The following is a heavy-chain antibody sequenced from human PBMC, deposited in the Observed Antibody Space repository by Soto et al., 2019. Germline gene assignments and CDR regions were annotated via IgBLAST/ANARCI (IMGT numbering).Heavy chain of an antibody. CDR1: GGSFSGYY. CDR3: ARYVASGYLDF. J-gene: IGHJ4*02. CDR2: INHSGST. D-gene: IGHD3-3*01. Sequence: PSETLSLTCAVYGGSFSGYYWSWIRQPPGKGMEWIGEINHSGSTNYNPSLKSRVTIAVDTSKNQFSLKLGSVTAADTAVYYCARYVASGYLDFWGQGTLVTVSS. V-gene: IGHV4-34*01.